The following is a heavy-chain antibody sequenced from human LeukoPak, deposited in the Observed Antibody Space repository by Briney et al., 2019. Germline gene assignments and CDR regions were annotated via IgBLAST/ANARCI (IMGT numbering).Heavy chain of an antibody. Sequence: GGSLRLSCAASGFTFSTYEMNWVRQAPGKGLEWVSYISNGGNTIYYADSVKGRFTISRDNAKNSLYLQMNILRAEDTAVYYCARGSAHLYYFDFWGLGSLVTVS. CDR3: ARGSAHLYYFDF. D-gene: IGHD3-3*01. CDR1: GFTFSTYE. J-gene: IGHJ4*02. V-gene: IGHV3-48*03. CDR2: ISNGGNTI.